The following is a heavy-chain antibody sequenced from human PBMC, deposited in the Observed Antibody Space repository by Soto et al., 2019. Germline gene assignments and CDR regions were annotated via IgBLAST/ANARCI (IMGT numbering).Heavy chain of an antibody. D-gene: IGHD6-19*01. CDR2: IIPIFGTA. J-gene: IGHJ4*02. V-gene: IGHV1-69*06. Sequence: SVKVSCKASGGTFSSYAISWVRQAPGQGLEWMGGIIPIFGTANYAQKFQGRVTITADKSTSTAYMELSSLRSEDTAVYYCATDPGGYSSGWSYFDYWGQGTLVTVSS. CDR3: ATDPGGYSSGWSYFDY. CDR1: GGTFSSYA.